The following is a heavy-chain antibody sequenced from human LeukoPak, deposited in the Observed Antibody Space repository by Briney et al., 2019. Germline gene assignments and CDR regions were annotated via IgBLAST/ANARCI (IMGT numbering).Heavy chain of an antibody. J-gene: IGHJ5*02. CDR1: GFTFSSYA. V-gene: IGHV3-30-3*01. Sequence: GGSLRLSCAASGFTFSSYAMHWVRQAPGKGLEWVAVISYDGSNKYYADSVKGRFTIPRDNSKNTLYLQMNSLRDDDTAVYYCVRGVGVSRFNYLDPWGQGTLVIVSS. CDR2: ISYDGSNK. D-gene: IGHD1-7*01. CDR3: VRGVGVSRFNYLDP.